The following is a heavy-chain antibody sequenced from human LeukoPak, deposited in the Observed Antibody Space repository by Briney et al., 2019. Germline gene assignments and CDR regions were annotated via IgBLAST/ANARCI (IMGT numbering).Heavy chain of an antibody. Sequence: SETLSLTCAVYGGSFSGYYWSWIRQPPGKGLEWIGEINHSGSTNYNPFLKSRVTISVDTSKSQFSLKLSSVTAADTAVYYCASFTFGGVIVTNWVYPWGQGTRGTVSS. CDR3: ASFTFGGVIVTNWVYP. CDR2: INHSGST. CDR1: GGSFSGYY. V-gene: IGHV4-34*01. J-gene: IGHJ5*02. D-gene: IGHD3-16*02.